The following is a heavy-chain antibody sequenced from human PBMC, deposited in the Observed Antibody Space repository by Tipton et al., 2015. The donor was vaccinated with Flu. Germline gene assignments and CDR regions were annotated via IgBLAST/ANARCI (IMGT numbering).Heavy chain of an antibody. V-gene: IGHV4-59*01. CDR2: IYYTGST. Sequence: TLSLTCTVSGGSISSYYWSWIRQPPGKGLEWIGYIYYTGSTNYNPSLKSRVTISVDTSNNQFSLKLSSVTAADTAVYYCARLPLPLSYFDYWGQGTLATVSS. CDR3: ARLPLPLSYFDY. CDR1: GGSISSYY. J-gene: IGHJ4*02.